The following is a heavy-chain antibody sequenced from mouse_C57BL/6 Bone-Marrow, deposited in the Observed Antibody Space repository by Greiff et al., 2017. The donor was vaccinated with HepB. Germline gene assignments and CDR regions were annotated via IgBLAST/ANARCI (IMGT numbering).Heavy chain of an antibody. J-gene: IGHJ1*03. Sequence: VQLKESGPELVKPGASVKMSCKASGYTFTDYNMHWVKQSHGKSLEWIGYINPNNGGTSYNQKFKGKATLTVNKSSSTAYMELRSLTSEDSAVYYCARWLLGPYWYFDVWGTGTTVTVSS. V-gene: IGHV1-22*01. CDR2: INPNNGGT. D-gene: IGHD2-3*01. CDR3: ARWLLGPYWYFDV. CDR1: GYTFTDYN.